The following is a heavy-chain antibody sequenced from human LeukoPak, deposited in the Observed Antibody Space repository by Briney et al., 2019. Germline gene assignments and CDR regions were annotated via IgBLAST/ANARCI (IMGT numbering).Heavy chain of an antibody. CDR2: INHSGST. J-gene: IGHJ4*02. V-gene: IGHV4-34*01. CDR3: ARGPYDSSDYYYKLLEYYSDY. Sequence: TSETLSLTCAVYGGSFSGYYWSWIRQPPGKGLEWIGEINHSGSTNYNPSLKSRVTISVDTSKNQFSLKLSSVTAADTAVYYCARGPYDSSDYYYKLLEYYSDYWGQGTLVTVSS. D-gene: IGHD3-22*01. CDR1: GGSFSGYY.